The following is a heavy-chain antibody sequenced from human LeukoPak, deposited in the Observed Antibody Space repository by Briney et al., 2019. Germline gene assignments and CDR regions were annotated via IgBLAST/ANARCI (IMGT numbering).Heavy chain of an antibody. CDR3: ARDSSYSSSLYYFEY. CDR1: GYTFTDYY. V-gene: IGHV1-2*02. CDR2: INPHSGGT. J-gene: IGHJ4*02. Sequence: ASVKVSCKASGYTFTDYYMHWVRQAPGQGLEWMGWINPHSGGTNYAQKLQGRVTMTRDTSISTVYMEVSRPRSDDTAVYYCARDSSYSSSLYYFEYWGQGTLVTVSS. D-gene: IGHD6-6*01.